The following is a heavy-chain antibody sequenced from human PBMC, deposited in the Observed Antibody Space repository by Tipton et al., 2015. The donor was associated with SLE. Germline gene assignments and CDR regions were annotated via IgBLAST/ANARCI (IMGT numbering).Heavy chain of an antibody. J-gene: IGHJ4*02. CDR3: ARDTYSSSWYYFDF. CDR1: GGSISSSSYY. Sequence: LRLSCTVSGGSISSSSYYWGWIRQPPGKGLEWIGSIYYSGSTNYNPSLKSRVTISVDTSKNQFSLKLSSVTAADTAVYYCARDTYSSSWYYFDFWGQGTLVTVSS. D-gene: IGHD6-13*01. V-gene: IGHV4-39*07. CDR2: IYYSGST.